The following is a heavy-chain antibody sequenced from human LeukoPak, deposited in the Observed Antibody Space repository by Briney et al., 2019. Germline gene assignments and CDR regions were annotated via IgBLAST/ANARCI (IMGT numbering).Heavy chain of an antibody. CDR3: AKSPSWGSGLDAFDI. V-gene: IGHV4-59*01. CDR1: GGSISNYY. D-gene: IGHD7-27*01. J-gene: IGHJ3*02. CDR2: IYYTGST. Sequence: PSETLSLTCTVSGGSISNYYWSWIRQPPGKGLEWIGYIYYTGSTKYNPSLKSRVTLSEDSSKTQFSLKLNSVNAGEAAEYYCAKSPSWGSGLDAFDIWGQGTMVTVSP.